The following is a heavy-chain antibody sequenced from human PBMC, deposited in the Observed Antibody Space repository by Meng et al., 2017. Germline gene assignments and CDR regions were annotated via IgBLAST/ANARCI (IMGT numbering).Heavy chain of an antibody. J-gene: IGHJ4*02. CDR3: ARDYGSGRIILHFDY. CDR2: INPNSGGT. V-gene: IGHV1-2*06. CDR1: GYTFTGYY. Sequence: QGQLVQSGAEVKKPGASVKVSCKASGYTFTGYYMHWVRQAPGQGLEWMGRINPNSGGTNYAQKFQGRVTMTRDTSIRTAYMELSRLRSDDTAVYYCARDYGSGRIILHFDYWGQGTLVTVFS. D-gene: IGHD3-10*01.